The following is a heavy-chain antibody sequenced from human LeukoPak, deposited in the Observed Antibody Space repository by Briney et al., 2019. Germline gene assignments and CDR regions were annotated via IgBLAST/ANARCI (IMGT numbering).Heavy chain of an antibody. CDR1: GFTFSSYA. CDR3: AKKYSGYHYVDY. J-gene: IGHJ4*02. D-gene: IGHD5-12*01. V-gene: IGHV3-23*01. Sequence: GGSLRLSCAASGFTFSSYAMSWVRQAPGRGLEWVSAISGSGGSTYYADSVKGRFTISRDNSKNTLYLQMNSLRAEDTAVYYCAKKYSGYHYVDYWGQGTLVTASS. CDR2: ISGSGGST.